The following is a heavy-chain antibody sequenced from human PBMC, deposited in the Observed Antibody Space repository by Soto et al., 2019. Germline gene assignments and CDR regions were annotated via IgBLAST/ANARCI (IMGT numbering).Heavy chain of an antibody. V-gene: IGHV4-31*03. CDR1: GGSISSGGYY. Sequence: SETLSLTCTVSGGSISSGGYYWSWIRQPPGKGLEWIGFIYYSGSTYYNPSLKSRVTISVDTSKNQFSLKLSSVTAADTAVYYCARAWEFMVRGVHFDYWGQGTLVTVSS. CDR3: ARAWEFMVRGVHFDY. J-gene: IGHJ4*02. CDR2: IYYSGST. D-gene: IGHD3-10*01.